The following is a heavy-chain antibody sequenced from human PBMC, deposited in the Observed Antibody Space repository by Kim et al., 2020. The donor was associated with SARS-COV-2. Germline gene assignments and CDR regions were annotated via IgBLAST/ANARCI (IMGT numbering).Heavy chain of an antibody. D-gene: IGHD3-10*01. Sequence: SETLSLTCTVSGGSISSYYWSWIRQPPGKGLEWIGYIYYSGSTNYNPSLKSRVTISVDTSKNQFSLKLSSVTAADTAVYYFARVEVTMVRSRDIYYYYGMDVWGQGTTVTVSS. CDR2: IYYSGST. J-gene: IGHJ6*02. CDR3: ARVEVTMVRSRDIYYYYGMDV. CDR1: GGSISSYY. V-gene: IGHV4-59*01.